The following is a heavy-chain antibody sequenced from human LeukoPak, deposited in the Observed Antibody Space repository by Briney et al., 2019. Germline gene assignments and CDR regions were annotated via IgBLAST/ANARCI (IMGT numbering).Heavy chain of an antibody. Sequence: GGSLRLSCAASGSTFSSYEMNWVRQAPGKGLKWVSNISDSGSIIYYADSVKGRLTVSRDNARKSLYLQMNSLRAEDTAVYYCARGGGAAAGTRIDYWGQGTLVTVSS. CDR1: GSTFSSYE. J-gene: IGHJ4*02. CDR3: ARGGGAAAGTRIDY. V-gene: IGHV3-48*03. D-gene: IGHD6-13*01. CDR2: ISDSGSII.